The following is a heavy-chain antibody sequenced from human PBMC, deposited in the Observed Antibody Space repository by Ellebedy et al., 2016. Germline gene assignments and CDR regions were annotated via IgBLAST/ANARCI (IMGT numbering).Heavy chain of an antibody. CDR3: AKDPRVPLPDTGSDY. V-gene: IGHV3-33*06. CDR2: IWYDGSNK. Sequence: GGSLRLSCAASGFTFSSYGMHWVRQAPGKGLEWVAVIWYDGSNKYYADSVKGRFAISRDNSKNTLYLQMNSLRAEDTAVYYCAKDPRVPLPDTGSDYWGQGTLVTVSS. CDR1: GFTFSSYG. J-gene: IGHJ4*02. D-gene: IGHD7-27*01.